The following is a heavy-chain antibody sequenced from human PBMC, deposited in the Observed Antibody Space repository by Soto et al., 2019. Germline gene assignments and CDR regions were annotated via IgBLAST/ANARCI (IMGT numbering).Heavy chain of an antibody. CDR1: GYTFTSYA. V-gene: IGHV1-3*01. CDR2: INAGNGNT. Sequence: GASVKVSCKASGYTFTSYAMHWVRQAPGQRLEWMGWINAGNGNTKYSQKFQGRVTITRDTSASTAYMELSSLRSEDTAVYYCARDLRGVQSYYYYGMDVWGQGTTVTVSS. J-gene: IGHJ6*02. CDR3: ARDLRGVQSYYYYGMDV. D-gene: IGHD1-1*01.